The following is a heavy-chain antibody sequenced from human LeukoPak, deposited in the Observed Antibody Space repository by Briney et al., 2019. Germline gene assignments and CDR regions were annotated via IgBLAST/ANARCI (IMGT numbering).Heavy chain of an antibody. Sequence: ASVKVSCKASGYTFTSYGISWVRQAPGQGLEWMGWINPNSGGTNYAQKFQGRVTMTRDTSISTAYMELSRLRSDDTAVYYCARDPPDYGDYVDGMDVWGQGTTVTVSS. V-gene: IGHV1-2*02. CDR3: ARDPPDYGDYVDGMDV. J-gene: IGHJ6*02. CDR2: INPNSGGT. D-gene: IGHD4-17*01. CDR1: GYTFTSYG.